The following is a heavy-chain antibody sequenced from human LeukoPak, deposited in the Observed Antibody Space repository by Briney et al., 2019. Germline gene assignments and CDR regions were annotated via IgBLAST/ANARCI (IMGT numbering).Heavy chain of an antibody. Sequence: SETLSLTCTVSGVSISSGDYHWNWIRQPPGKGLEWIGYIYYSGSTNYNPSLKSRVTISVDTSKNQFSLKLSSVTAADTAVYYCARRPEGYYFDYWGQGTLVTVSS. D-gene: IGHD1-14*01. CDR3: ARRPEGYYFDY. CDR1: GVSISSGDYH. J-gene: IGHJ4*02. V-gene: IGHV4-61*08. CDR2: IYYSGST.